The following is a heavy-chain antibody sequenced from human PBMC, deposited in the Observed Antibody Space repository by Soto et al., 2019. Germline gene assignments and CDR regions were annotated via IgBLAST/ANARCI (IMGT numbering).Heavy chain of an antibody. D-gene: IGHD1-26*01. V-gene: IGHV3-73*02. CDR3: TRQWELVAVYYFDY. Sequence: EVQLVESGGGLVQPGGSLKLSCAASGFTFSGSAMHWVRQASGKGLEWVGRIRSKANSYATAYAASVKGRFTISRDDSKNTAYLQMNSLKTEDTAVYYCTRQWELVAVYYFDYWGQGTLVPVSS. CDR1: GFTFSGSA. J-gene: IGHJ4*02. CDR2: IRSKANSYAT.